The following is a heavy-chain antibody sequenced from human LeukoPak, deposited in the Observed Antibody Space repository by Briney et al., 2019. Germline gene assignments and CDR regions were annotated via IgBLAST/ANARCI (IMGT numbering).Heavy chain of an antibody. D-gene: IGHD3-22*01. J-gene: IGHJ3*02. Sequence: PGGSLRLSCAASGLTFSSYGMRWVRQAPGKGLEWVAFIRYDGSNKYYADSVKGRFTISRDNSKNTLYLQMNSMRAEDTAVYYCAKDLTYYYDSSGYGDAFDIWGQGTMVTVSS. CDR2: IRYDGSNK. V-gene: IGHV3-30*02. CDR1: GLTFSSYG. CDR3: AKDLTYYYDSSGYGDAFDI.